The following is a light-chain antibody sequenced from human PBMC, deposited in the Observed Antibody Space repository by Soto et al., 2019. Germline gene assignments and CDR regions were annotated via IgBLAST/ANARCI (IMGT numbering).Light chain of an antibody. Sequence: EIVVTQSPATLSLSPGQRATLSCRTSQNINNKLVWYQQKPGQAPRLLIYGASTRATGIPARFSGSGSGTEFTLTISSLQSEDFAVYYCQNYNNWPLTFGGGTKVEIK. V-gene: IGKV3-15*01. J-gene: IGKJ4*01. CDR3: QNYNNWPLT. CDR2: GAS. CDR1: QNINNK.